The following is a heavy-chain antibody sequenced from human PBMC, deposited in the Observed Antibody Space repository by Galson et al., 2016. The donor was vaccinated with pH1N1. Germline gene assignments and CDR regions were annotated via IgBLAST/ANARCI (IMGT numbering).Heavy chain of an antibody. J-gene: IGHJ6*03. CDR1: GLSFTTSW. Sequence: QSGAEVKKPGESLKISCKGSGLSFTTSWIGWVRQMPGQGLEWMGSIYVGDSDTRYSPSFQGQVTISADKSIRTAYLQWSSLKASDTAMYYCATQVALDPPVEYYYIDVWGKGTAVTVSS. V-gene: IGHV5-51*01. D-gene: IGHD1-1*01. CDR2: IYVGDSDT. CDR3: ATQVALDPPVEYYYIDV.